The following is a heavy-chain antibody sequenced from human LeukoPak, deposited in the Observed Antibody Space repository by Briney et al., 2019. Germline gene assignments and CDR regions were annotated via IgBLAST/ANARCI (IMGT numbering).Heavy chain of an antibody. CDR2: ISYDGSNK. J-gene: IGHJ6*02. CDR3: AKCREQWLVSYGMDV. Sequence: GGSLRLSCAATGFTFSSYGMRWVRQAPGKGLEWVAVISYDGSNKYYADSVKGRFTISRDNSKNTLYLQMNSLRAEDTAVYYCAKCREQWLVSYGMDVWGQGTTVTVSS. D-gene: IGHD6-19*01. CDR1: GFTFSSYG. V-gene: IGHV3-30*18.